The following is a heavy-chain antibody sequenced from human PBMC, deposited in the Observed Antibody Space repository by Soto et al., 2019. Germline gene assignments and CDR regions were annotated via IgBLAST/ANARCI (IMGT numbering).Heavy chain of an antibody. CDR1: GGSFSGYY. CDR3: ARDKIAGRFDY. J-gene: IGHJ4*02. CDR2: INHSGST. D-gene: IGHD2-21*01. V-gene: IGHV4-34*01. Sequence: QVQLQQWGAGLLKPSETLSLTCAVYGGSFSGYYWTWIRQPPGTGLEWIGEINHSGSTNYNPSLKSRVTISVDTSKNQFSLELNSVTAADSAVYYCARDKIAGRFDYLGQGTLVTVSS.